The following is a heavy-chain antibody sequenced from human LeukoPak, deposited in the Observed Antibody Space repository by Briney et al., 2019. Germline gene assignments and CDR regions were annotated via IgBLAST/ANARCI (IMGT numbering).Heavy chain of an antibody. D-gene: IGHD3-10*01. CDR3: ARGRPSSGLWFSPNSYYYYYYMDV. CDR2: MNPNSGNT. J-gene: IGHJ6*03. V-gene: IGHV1-8*01. Sequence: ASVKVSCKASGYTFTSYDINWVRQATGQGLEWMGWMNPNSGNTGYAQKFQGRVTMTRNTSISTAYMELSSLRSEDTAVYYCARGRPSSGLWFSPNSYYYYYYMDVWGKGTTVTVSS. CDR1: GYTFTSYD.